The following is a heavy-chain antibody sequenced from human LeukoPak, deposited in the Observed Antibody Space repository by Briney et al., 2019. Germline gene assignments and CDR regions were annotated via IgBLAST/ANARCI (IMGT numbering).Heavy chain of an antibody. CDR1: GGTFSSYA. CDR2: IIPIFGTA. J-gene: IGHJ5*02. V-gene: IGHV1-69*05. D-gene: IGHD6-13*01. Sequence: GSSVEVSCKASGGTFSSYAISWVRQAPGQGLEWMGRIIPIFGTANYAQKFQGRVTITTDESTSTAYMELSSLRSEDTAVYYCARDGYSSSWYGSYWFDPWGQGTLVTVSS. CDR3: ARDGYSSSWYGSYWFDP.